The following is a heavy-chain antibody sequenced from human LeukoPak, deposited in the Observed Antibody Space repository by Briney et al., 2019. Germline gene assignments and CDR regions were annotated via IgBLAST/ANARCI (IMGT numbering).Heavy chain of an antibody. J-gene: IGHJ4*02. CDR2: ISYDGSNQ. D-gene: IGHD5-18*01. CDR3: ARDYRLDTAMALDY. Sequence: GGSLRLSCAASGFTFSSYAMHWVRHAPGKGLEWVAVISYDGSNQYYADSVKGRFTISRDNSKTTLYLKMNSLRAEDTAVYYCARDYRLDTAMALDYWGQGTLVTVSS. CDR1: GFTFSSYA. V-gene: IGHV3-30*01.